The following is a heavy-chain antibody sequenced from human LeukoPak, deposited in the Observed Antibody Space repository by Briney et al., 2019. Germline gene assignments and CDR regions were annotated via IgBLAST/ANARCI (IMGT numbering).Heavy chain of an antibody. V-gene: IGHV3-30*03. D-gene: IGHD6-13*01. Sequence: GGSLRLSCAASGFTFSSYGMHWVRQAPGKGLEWVAVISYDGSNKYYADSVKGRFTISRDNSKNTLYLQMNSLRAEDTAVYYCARDDSSSWDYSDYWGQGTLVTVSS. CDR3: ARDDSSSWDYSDY. J-gene: IGHJ4*02. CDR2: ISYDGSNK. CDR1: GFTFSSYG.